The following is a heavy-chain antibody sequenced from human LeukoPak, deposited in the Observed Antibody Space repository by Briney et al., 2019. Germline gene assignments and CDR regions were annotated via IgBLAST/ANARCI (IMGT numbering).Heavy chain of an antibody. V-gene: IGHV3-21*05. CDR1: GFTFSSYA. CDR2: ISSSSSYT. CDR3: AREESYYDILTGYYNIWFDP. D-gene: IGHD3-9*01. J-gene: IGHJ5*02. Sequence: GGSLRLSCAASGFTFSSYAMSWVRQAPGKGLEWVSYISSSSSYTNYADSVKGRFTISRDNAKNSLYLQMNSLRAEDTAVYYCAREESYYDILTGYYNIWFDPWGQGTLVTVSS.